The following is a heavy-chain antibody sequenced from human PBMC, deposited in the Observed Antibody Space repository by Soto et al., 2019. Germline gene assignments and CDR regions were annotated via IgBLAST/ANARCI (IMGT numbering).Heavy chain of an antibody. V-gene: IGHV3-49*05. CDR2: IRTKAYGATT. CDR3: AANSELYYYYGMDV. CDR1: GFTFGDYG. D-gene: IGHD1-26*01. Sequence: EVRLVESGGGLVKPGRSLRLSCTASGFTFGDYGMTWFRQAPGKELEWVGFIRTKAYGATTEYAASVKGRFTISRDDSESIAYLQMNSLRAEDTAVYYCAANSELYYYYGMDVWGQGTTVTVSS. J-gene: IGHJ6*02.